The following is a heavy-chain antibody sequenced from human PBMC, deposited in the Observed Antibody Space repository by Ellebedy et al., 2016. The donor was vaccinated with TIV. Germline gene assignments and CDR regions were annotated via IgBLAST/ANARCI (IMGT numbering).Heavy chain of an antibody. CDR3: ARDSQFSGNPFYYYYGMDV. V-gene: IGHV3-30*03. CDR1: GFTITSYG. CDR2: ISYDGSHK. J-gene: IGHJ6*02. Sequence: PGGSLRLSCAVSGFTITSYGMHWVRQAPGKGLEWVAVISYDGSHKYYADSVKGRLTISRDNSKNTLYLQMNSLRVEDTAVYYCARDSQFSGNPFYYYYGMDVWGQGTTVTVSS. D-gene: IGHD5-12*01.